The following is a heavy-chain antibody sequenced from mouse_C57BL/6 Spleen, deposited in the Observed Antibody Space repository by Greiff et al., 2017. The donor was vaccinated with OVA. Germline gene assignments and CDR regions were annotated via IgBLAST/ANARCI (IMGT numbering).Heavy chain of an antibody. CDR3: ARGGIYYDYDEGFAY. V-gene: IGHV1-50*01. CDR1: GYTFTSYW. D-gene: IGHD2-4*01. Sequence: VQLQQPGAELVKPGASVKLSCKASGYTFTSYWMQWVKQRPGQGLEWIGEIDPSDSYTNYNQKFKGKATLTVDTSSSTAYMQLSSLTSEDSAVYYCARGGIYYDYDEGFAYWGQGTLVTVSA. CDR2: IDPSDSYT. J-gene: IGHJ3*01.